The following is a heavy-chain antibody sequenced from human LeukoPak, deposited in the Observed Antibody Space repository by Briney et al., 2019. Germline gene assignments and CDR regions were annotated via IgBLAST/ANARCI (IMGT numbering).Heavy chain of an antibody. CDR1: GFTFSTSW. Sequence: AGGSLSLSCAASGFTFSTSWMSWVRKVPGKGLEWVANIKKDGSETYYVDSVKGRVTISRDNAKNSLYLQMNSLRAEDTAMYYCARGRYSGTTYYFDYWGQGTLVTVSS. CDR2: IKKDGSET. CDR3: ARGRYSGTTYYFDY. D-gene: IGHD5-12*01. V-gene: IGHV3-7*03. J-gene: IGHJ4*02.